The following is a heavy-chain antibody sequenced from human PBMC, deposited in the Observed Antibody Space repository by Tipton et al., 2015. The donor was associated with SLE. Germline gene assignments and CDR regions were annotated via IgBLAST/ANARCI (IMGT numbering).Heavy chain of an antibody. D-gene: IGHD3-10*01. CDR1: GASISSSSYY. Sequence: TLSLTCTVSGASISSSSYYWVWFRQPPGKGLEWAGSVYYSGSTSYNPSLKSRVTISVDTSKNQFSLKLSSVTAADTAMYYCARGEGWINVLPYYFDSWGQGTLVTVAS. CDR3: ARGEGWINVLPYYFDS. CDR2: VYYSGST. V-gene: IGHV4-39*07. J-gene: IGHJ4*02.